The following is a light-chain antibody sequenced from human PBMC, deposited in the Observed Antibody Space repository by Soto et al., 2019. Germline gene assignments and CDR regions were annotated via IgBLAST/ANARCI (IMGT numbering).Light chain of an antibody. Sequence: NGTSSDVGAYNYVSWYQQLPGKAPKLIIYEVSKRPSGVPDRFSGSKSGNTASLTVSGLQAEDEADYYCTSYAGTYSFFYVFGTGTKVTVL. CDR3: TSYAGTYSFFYV. CDR2: EVS. CDR1: SSDVGAYNY. J-gene: IGLJ1*01. V-gene: IGLV2-8*01.